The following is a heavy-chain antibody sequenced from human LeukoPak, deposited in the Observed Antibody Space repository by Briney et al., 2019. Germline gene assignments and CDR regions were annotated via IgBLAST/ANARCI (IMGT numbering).Heavy chain of an antibody. CDR1: GGSFSGYY. Sequence: SETLSLTCAVYGGSFSGYYWSWIRQPPGKGLEWIGEINHSGSTNYNPSLRSRVTISVDTSKNQFSLKLSSVTAADTAVYYCARKDHCSSTSCYPTGWFDPWGQGTLVTVSS. J-gene: IGHJ5*02. CDR3: ARKDHCSSTSCYPTGWFDP. V-gene: IGHV4-34*01. CDR2: INHSGST. D-gene: IGHD2-2*01.